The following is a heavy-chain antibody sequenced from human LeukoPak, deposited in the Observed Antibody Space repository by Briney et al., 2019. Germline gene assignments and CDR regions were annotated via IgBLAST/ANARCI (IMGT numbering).Heavy chain of an antibody. CDR1: GYTFTGYY. V-gene: IGHV1-2*04. CDR2: INPNSGGT. J-gene: IGHJ5*02. D-gene: IGHD7-27*01. Sequence: ASVKVSCKASGYTFTGYYMHWVRQAPGQGLEWMGWINPNSGGTNYAQKFQGWVTMTRDTSISTAYMELSRLRSVDTAVYYCARALGTSMYNWFDPWGQGTLVTVSS. CDR3: ARALGTSMYNWFDP.